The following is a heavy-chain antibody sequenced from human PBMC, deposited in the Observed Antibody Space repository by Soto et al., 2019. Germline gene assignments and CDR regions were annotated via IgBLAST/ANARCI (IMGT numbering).Heavy chain of an antibody. V-gene: IGHV1-18*01. CDR1: GYTFTSYG. D-gene: IGHD6-6*01. Sequence: QVQLVQSGAEVKKPGASVKVSCKASGYTFTSYGISWVRKAPGQGLEWMGWISAYNGNTNYAKKLQGRVTMTTDTCTSPGYMEVRSLRSDDTAVYYCARSSGSAYWFDPCGQGTLVTVSS. CDR2: ISAYNGNT. J-gene: IGHJ5*02. CDR3: ARSSGSAYWFDP.